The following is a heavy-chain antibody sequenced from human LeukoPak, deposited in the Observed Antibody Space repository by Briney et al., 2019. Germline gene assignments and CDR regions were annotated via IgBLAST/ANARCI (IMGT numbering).Heavy chain of an antibody. CDR2: LGPTGSCR. J-gene: IGHJ4*02. Sequence: PGGSLRLSCTASGLTFSTSGFKWVRQAPGEGLEWVASLGPTGSCRYPAHSIKGRFTISRDNANNFVYLQMNSLRAEDTAIYYCATETNGRHYDYWGQGTLLTVSS. CDR3: ATETNGRHYDY. CDR1: GLTFSTSG. D-gene: IGHD1-14*01. V-gene: IGHV3-21*06.